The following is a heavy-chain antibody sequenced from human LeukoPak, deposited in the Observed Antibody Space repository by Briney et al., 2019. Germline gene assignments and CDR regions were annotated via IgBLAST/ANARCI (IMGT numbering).Heavy chain of an antibody. Sequence: SETLSLTCTVSGGFISRYYWSWVRQPPGKGLEWIGYIYYSGSTNYNPSLKSRFTISVDTSKNQFSLKLSSVTAADTAVYYCARGGKTTRGYSGYDFSTDYFDYWGQGTLVTVSS. J-gene: IGHJ4*02. CDR1: GGFISRYY. D-gene: IGHD5-12*01. V-gene: IGHV4-59*01. CDR3: ARGGKTTRGYSGYDFSTDYFDY. CDR2: IYYSGST.